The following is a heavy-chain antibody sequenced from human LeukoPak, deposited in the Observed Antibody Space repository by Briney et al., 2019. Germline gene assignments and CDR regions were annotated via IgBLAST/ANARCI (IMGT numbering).Heavy chain of an antibody. V-gene: IGHV1-18*01. CDR2: ISAYNGNT. CDR1: GYTFTSYG. J-gene: IGHJ4*02. D-gene: IGHD3-22*01. CDR3: ARGYYYDSSGYPPFDY. Sequence: GASVKVSCKASGYTFTSYGISWVRQAPGQGPEWMGWISAYNGNTNYAQKLQGRVTMTTDTSTSTAYMELRSLRSDDTAVYYCARGYYYDSSGYPPFDYWGQGTLVTVSS.